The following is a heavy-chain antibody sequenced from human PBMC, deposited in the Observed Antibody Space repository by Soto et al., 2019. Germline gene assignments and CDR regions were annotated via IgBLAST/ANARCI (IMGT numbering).Heavy chain of an antibody. Sequence: GGSLRLSCAASGFTFSNACMNWVRQAPGKGLEWVGRIKSKTDGGTTDYAAPVKGRFTISRDDSKNTLYLQMNSLKTEDTATYYCVLWPPYCGGDCSKRDDYWGQGTLVTVSS. V-gene: IGHV3-15*07. CDR3: VLWPPYCGGDCSKRDDY. D-gene: IGHD2-21*01. J-gene: IGHJ4*02. CDR1: GFTFSNAC. CDR2: IKSKTDGGTT.